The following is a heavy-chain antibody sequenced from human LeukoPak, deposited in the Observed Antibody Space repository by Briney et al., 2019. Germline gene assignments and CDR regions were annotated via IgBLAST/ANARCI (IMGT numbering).Heavy chain of an antibody. CDR3: ARGRVSSSTWYSTYYYYFYMDV. V-gene: IGHV4-59*01. Sequence: PSETLSLTCSVSDDSITMYYWTWIRQPPGKGLEWIGYVDHTGSTNFNPSLNGRVSISRDTTKNLFSLGLRSVTAADTAVYFCARGRVSSSTWYSTYYYYFYMDVWGKGTTVTVSS. D-gene: IGHD1-1*01. J-gene: IGHJ6*03. CDR1: DDSITMYY. CDR2: VDHTGST.